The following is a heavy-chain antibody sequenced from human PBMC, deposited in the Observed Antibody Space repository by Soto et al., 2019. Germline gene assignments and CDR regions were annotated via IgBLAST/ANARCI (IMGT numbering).Heavy chain of an antibody. J-gene: IGHJ3*02. CDR2: INPNSGGT. CDR3: ARGHYCSGGSCYSHTFDI. V-gene: IGHV1-2*04. Sequence: VASVKVSCKASGYTFTGYYMHWVRQAPGQGLEWMGWINPNSGGTNYAQNFQGWVTMTRDTSITTAYMELSRLRSDDTAVYYCARGHYCSGGSCYSHTFDIWGQGTMVTVSS. CDR1: GYTFTGYY. D-gene: IGHD2-15*01.